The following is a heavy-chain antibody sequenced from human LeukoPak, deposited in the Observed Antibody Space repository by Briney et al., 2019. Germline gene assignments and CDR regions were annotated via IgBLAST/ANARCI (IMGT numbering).Heavy chain of an antibody. V-gene: IGHV3-43*01. D-gene: IGHD3-10*01. J-gene: IGHJ6*03. CDR3: AKDASGRSYYRNYYYYYMDV. Sequence: GGSLRLSCAASGFTFDDYTMHWVRQAPGEGLEWVSLISWDGGSTYYADSVKGRFTISRDNSKNSLYLQMNSLRTEDTALYYCAKDASGRSYYRNYYYYYMDVWGKGTPVTVSS. CDR2: ISWDGGST. CDR1: GFTFDDYT.